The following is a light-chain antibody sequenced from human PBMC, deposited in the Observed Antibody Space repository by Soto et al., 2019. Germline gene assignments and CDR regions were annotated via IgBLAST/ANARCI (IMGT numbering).Light chain of an antibody. CDR3: HQYGSSLWT. CDR1: QSVSSSY. Sequence: EIVLTQSPGTLSLSPGERATLSCRASQSVSSSYLAWYQQKPGQAPRLLIYGASSRATGIPDRFSGSGSGTDFSLTSSRLEPEDFAVYYCHQYGSSLWTFGQGTKLKSK. V-gene: IGKV3-20*01. CDR2: GAS. J-gene: IGKJ1*01.